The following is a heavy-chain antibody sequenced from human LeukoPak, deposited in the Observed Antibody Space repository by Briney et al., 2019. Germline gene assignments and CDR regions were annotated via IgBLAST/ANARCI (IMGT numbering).Heavy chain of an antibody. Sequence: SSVKVSCKASGYTFTSYDINWVRQATGQGREWMGWMNPNSGNTGYAQKFQGRVTMTRNTSISTAYMELSSLRSEDTAVYYCARSLAVAGPWVDYWGQGTLVTVSS. V-gene: IGHV1-8*01. J-gene: IGHJ4*02. CDR2: MNPNSGNT. D-gene: IGHD6-19*01. CDR3: ARSLAVAGPWVDY. CDR1: GYTFTSYD.